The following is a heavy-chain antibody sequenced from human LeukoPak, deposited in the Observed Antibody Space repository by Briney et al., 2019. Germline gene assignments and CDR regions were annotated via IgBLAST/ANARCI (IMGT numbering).Heavy chain of an antibody. CDR3: ARHLRTPVVAASDAFDI. V-gene: IGHV4-39*01. Sequence: SETLSLTCTVSGGSISSSSYYWGWIRQPPGKGLEWIGSIYYSGSTYSNPSLKSRVTISVDTSNIQFSLKLSSVTAADTAVYYCARHLRTPVVAASDAFDIWGQGTMVTVSS. CDR1: GGSISSSSYY. CDR2: IYYSGST. D-gene: IGHD2-15*01. J-gene: IGHJ3*02.